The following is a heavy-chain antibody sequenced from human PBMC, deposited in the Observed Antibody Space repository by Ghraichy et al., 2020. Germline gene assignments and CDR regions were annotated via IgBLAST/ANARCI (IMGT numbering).Heavy chain of an antibody. CDR3: ARGSRVVRFYYYDGMHV. V-gene: IGHV3-48*02. D-gene: IGHD2-15*01. Sequence: GGSLRLSCVGSGFTLSSYSMNWVRQSPGKGLEWVSYITSSGRTIFYADSVKGRFTISRDNAQNSLYLQMNSLRDEDTAVYYCARGSRVVRFYYYDGMHV. J-gene: IGHJ6*01. CDR1: GFTLSSYS. CDR2: ITSSGRTI.